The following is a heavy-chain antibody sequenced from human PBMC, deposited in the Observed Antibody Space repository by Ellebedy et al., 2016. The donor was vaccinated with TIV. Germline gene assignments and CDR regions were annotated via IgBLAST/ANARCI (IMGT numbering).Heavy chain of an antibody. CDR2: IKSDGSST. Sequence: HTGGSLRLSXVASGFTFGRYRMHWVRQAPGNKLVWVSRIKSDGSSTTYADSVKGRFTTSRDNARNTLYLQMNSLKTEDTALYYCTREAANWNYPYYYYNGMDVWGQGTTVTVSS. CDR3: TREAANWNYPYYYYNGMDV. D-gene: IGHD1-7*01. CDR1: GFTFGRYR. J-gene: IGHJ6*02. V-gene: IGHV3-74*01.